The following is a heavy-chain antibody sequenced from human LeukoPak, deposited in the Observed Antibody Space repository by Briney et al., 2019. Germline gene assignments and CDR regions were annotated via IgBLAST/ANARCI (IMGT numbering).Heavy chain of an antibody. CDR2: IIPILGIA. CDR3: ARDLVVVVAATRYEVVWFDP. V-gene: IGHV1-69*04. Sequence: SVKVSCKASGGTFSSYAISWVRQAPGQGLEWMGRIIPILGIANYAQKFQGRVTITADKSTSTAYMELSSLRSEDTAVYYCARDLVVVVAATRYEVVWFDPWGQGTLVTVSS. CDR1: GGTFSSYA. J-gene: IGHJ5*02. D-gene: IGHD2-15*01.